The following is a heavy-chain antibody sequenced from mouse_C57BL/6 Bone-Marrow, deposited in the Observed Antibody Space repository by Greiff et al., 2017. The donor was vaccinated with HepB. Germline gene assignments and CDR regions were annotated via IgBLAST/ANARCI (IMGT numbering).Heavy chain of an antibody. CDR1: GYTFTSYW. Sequence: QVQLQQPGAELVKPGASVKLSCKASGYTFTSYWMQGVKQRPGQGLEWIGEIDPSDSYTNYNQKFKGKATLTVDTSSSTAYMQLSSLTSEDSAVYYCAREAYWGQGTLVTVSA. CDR2: IDPSDSYT. V-gene: IGHV1-50*01. CDR3: AREAY. J-gene: IGHJ3*01.